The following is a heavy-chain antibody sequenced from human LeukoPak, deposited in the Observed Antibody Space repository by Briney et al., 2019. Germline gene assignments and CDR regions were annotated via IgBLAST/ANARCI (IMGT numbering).Heavy chain of an antibody. J-gene: IGHJ4*02. CDR3: ARGFHYYGSGSYLDY. CDR1: GGSISSGGYY. CDR2: IYYSGST. Sequence: SETLSLTCTVSGGSISSGGYYWSWIRQHPGKGLEWIGYIYYSGSTYYNPSLKSRVTISVDTSKNQFSLKLSSVTAADTAVYYCARGFHYYGSGSYLDYWGQGTLVTVSS. V-gene: IGHV4-31*03. D-gene: IGHD3-10*01.